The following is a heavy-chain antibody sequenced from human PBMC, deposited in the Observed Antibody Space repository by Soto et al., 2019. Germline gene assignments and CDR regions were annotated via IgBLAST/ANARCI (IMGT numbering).Heavy chain of an antibody. CDR2: ISSSGGTI. J-gene: IGHJ6*02. Sequence: SLRLSYAASGFSFSSYEMHWVRQSPGTVLEWVSYISSSGGTIYYADSVKVRFTISRDNDKNSLYLKMNSMRAEDTAVYYCARDLRTQTTGRAYYYNGMDVWGQGTTVTISS. V-gene: IGHV3-48*03. D-gene: IGHD1-1*01. CDR1: GFSFSSYE. CDR3: ARDLRTQTTGRAYYYNGMDV.